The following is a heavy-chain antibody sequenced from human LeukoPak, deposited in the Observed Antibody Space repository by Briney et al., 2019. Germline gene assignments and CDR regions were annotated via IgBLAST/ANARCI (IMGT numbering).Heavy chain of an antibody. CDR3: ARGPWVLTGYYIDYYMDV. V-gene: IGHV4-4*07. CDR2: INIRGST. D-gene: IGHD3-9*01. CDR1: GDSLTNYY. Sequence: SETLSLTCTVSGDSLTNYYWSWIRQPAGKGLEWIGRINIRGSTNYNTSLESRVTMSLDTSNNQFSLRLRSMTAADTAVYYCARGPWVLTGYYIDYYMDVWGKGTTVTISS. J-gene: IGHJ6*03.